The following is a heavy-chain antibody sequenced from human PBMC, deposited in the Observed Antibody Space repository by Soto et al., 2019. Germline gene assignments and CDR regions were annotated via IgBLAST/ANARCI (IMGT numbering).Heavy chain of an antibody. CDR1: GFTFSSYA. D-gene: IGHD3-3*01. CDR2: ISGSGGST. CDR3: AKAEENYDFWSGYYHNWFDP. J-gene: IGHJ5*02. V-gene: IGHV3-23*01. Sequence: GGSLRLSCAASGFTFSSYAMSWVRQAPGKGLEWVSAISGSGGSTYYADSVKGRFTISRDNSKNTLYLQMNSLRAEDTAVYYCAKAEENYDFWSGYYHNWFDPRGQGTLVTVSS.